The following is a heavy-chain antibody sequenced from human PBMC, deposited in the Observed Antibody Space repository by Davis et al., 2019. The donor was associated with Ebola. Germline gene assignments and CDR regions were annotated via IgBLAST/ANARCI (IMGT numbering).Heavy chain of an antibody. Sequence: SETLSLTCAVSGDSISSSNWWSWVRQPPGKGLEWIGEISQSGSTNYNPSLKSRVTISVDKSKNQFSLKLSSVTAADTAVYYCARGPRIAAAGTNYYFDYWGQGTLVTVSS. V-gene: IGHV4-4*02. CDR3: ARGPRIAAAGTNYYFDY. D-gene: IGHD6-13*01. J-gene: IGHJ4*02. CDR2: ISQSGST. CDR1: GDSISSSNW.